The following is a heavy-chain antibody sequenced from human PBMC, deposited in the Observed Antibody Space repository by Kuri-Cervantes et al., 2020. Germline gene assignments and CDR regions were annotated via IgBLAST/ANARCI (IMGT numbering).Heavy chain of an antibody. CDR3: ARLRGGYDFDY. CDR2: IYSGGST. J-gene: IGHJ4*02. CDR1: GFTVSSNY. Sequence: GGSLRLSCAASGFTVSSNYMSWVRQAPGKGLEWVSVIYSGGSTYYADSVKGRFTISRDNAKNSLFLQMHSLRVEDTAIYYCARLRGGYDFDYWGQGTLVTVSS. D-gene: IGHD3-22*01. V-gene: IGHV3-66*01.